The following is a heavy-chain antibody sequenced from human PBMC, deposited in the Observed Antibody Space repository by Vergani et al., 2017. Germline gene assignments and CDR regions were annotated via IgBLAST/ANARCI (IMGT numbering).Heavy chain of an antibody. J-gene: IGHJ4*02. Sequence: EVQLVESGVGLLKPGDHVRLSCAVSGLNFNNAWMTWVRQAPGKGLEWLGRVISKKDGGRADYSPHVKGTITISRDESKSTIYLDMNSLRIEDTATYYCSTYNVVASFSWCPGTRVTVSS. V-gene: IGHV3-15*01. CDR3: STYNVVASFS. CDR1: GLNFNNAW. CDR2: VISKKDGGRA. D-gene: IGHD5-24*01.